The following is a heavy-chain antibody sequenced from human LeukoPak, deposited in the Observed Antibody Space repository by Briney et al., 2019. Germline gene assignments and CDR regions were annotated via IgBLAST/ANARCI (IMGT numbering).Heavy chain of an antibody. J-gene: IGHJ6*02. Sequence: PGGSLRLSCAASGFTFSSYAMSWVRQAPGKGLEWVSAISGSGGSTYYADSVKGRFTISRDNSKNTLYLQMNSLRAEDTAVYYCAKEQYLSPYYYYYGTDVWGQGTTVTVSS. D-gene: IGHD4-4*01. CDR2: ISGSGGST. CDR3: AKEQYLSPYYYYYGTDV. V-gene: IGHV3-23*01. CDR1: GFTFSSYA.